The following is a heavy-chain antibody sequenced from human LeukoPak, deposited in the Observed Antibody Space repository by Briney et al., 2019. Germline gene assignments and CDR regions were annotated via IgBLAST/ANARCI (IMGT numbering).Heavy chain of an antibody. CDR3: ARDLHGDFHFTFDY. D-gene: IGHD4-17*01. CDR1: GFTFSSYA. J-gene: IGHJ4*02. Sequence: GGSLRLSCAASGFTFSSYAMHWVRQAPGKGLEWVAVISYDGSNKYYADSVKGRFTISRDNSKNTLYLQMNSLRAEDTAVYYCARDLHGDFHFTFDYWGQGTLVTVSS. V-gene: IGHV3-30-3*01. CDR2: ISYDGSNK.